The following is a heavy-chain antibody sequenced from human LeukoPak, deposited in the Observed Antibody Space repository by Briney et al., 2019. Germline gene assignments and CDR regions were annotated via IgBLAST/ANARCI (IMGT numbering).Heavy chain of an antibody. CDR1: GGSISSYY. D-gene: IGHD6-13*01. Sequence: ETLSLTCTVSGGSISSYYWSWLRQPPGKGLEWVSAISGSGGSTYYADSVKGRFTISRDNSKNTLYLQMNSLRAEDTAVYYCAKDLHHTAGTDYWGQGTLVTVSS. CDR2: ISGSGGST. CDR3: AKDLHHTAGTDY. V-gene: IGHV3-23*01. J-gene: IGHJ4*02.